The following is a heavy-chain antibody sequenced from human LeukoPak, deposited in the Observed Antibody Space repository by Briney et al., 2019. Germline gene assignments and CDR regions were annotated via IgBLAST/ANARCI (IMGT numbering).Heavy chain of an antibody. CDR1: GFTFDDYA. Sequence: GGSLRLSCAASGFTFDDYAMHWVRQAPGKGLEWVSLIDWNGSSSYYTDSVKGRFTISRDNTKNSLYLQMNSLRPEDTAFYYCAKDSSGRRHFDYWAREPWSPSPQ. CDR2: IDWNGSSS. CDR3: AKDSSGRRHFDY. V-gene: IGHV3-43D*03. J-gene: IGHJ4*02. D-gene: IGHD6-19*01.